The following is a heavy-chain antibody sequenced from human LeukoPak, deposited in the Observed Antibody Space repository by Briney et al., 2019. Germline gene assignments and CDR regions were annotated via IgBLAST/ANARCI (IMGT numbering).Heavy chain of an antibody. D-gene: IGHD3-9*01. J-gene: IGHJ4*02. V-gene: IGHV4-30-2*01. CDR1: GGSISSGGYY. Sequence: SETLSLTCTVSGGSISSGGYYWSWIRQPPGKGLEWIGYIYHSGSTYYNPSLKSRVTISVDRSKNQFSLKLSSVTAAGTAVYYCARTNILTGYYHFDYWGQGTLVTVSS. CDR2: IYHSGST. CDR3: ARTNILTGYYHFDY.